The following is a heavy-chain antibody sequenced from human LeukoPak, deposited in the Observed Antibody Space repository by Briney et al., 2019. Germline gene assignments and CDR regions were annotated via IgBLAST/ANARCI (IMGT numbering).Heavy chain of an antibody. J-gene: IGHJ6*02. CDR2: IYSGGST. CDR3: ARVGYCSSTSCSTSYYYGMDV. D-gene: IGHD2-2*02. V-gene: IGHV3-53*01. CDR1: GFTFSGYS. Sequence: GGSLRLSCTASGFTFSGYSMNWIRQAPGKGLEWVSVIYSGGSTYYADSVKGRFTISRDNSKNTLYLQMNSLRAEDTAVYYCARVGYCSSTSCSTSYYYGMDVWGQGTTVTVSS.